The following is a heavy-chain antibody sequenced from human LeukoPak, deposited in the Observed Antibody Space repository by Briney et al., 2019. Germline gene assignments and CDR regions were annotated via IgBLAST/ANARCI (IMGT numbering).Heavy chain of an antibody. Sequence: GGSLRLSCAASGFTFSSYAMSWVRQAPGKGLEWVSAISGSGSSTYYADSVKGRFTISRDNSKNTLYLQMNSLRAEDTAVYYCAKDLRSYCGCYCYRHDAFDIWGQGTMVTVSS. CDR2: ISGSGSST. CDR1: GFTFSSYA. J-gene: IGHJ3*02. V-gene: IGHV3-23*01. D-gene: IGHD2-21*02. CDR3: AKDLRSYCGCYCYRHDAFDI.